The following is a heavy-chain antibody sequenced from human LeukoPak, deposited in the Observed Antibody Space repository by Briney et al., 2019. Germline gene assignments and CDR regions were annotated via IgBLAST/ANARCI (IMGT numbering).Heavy chain of an antibody. V-gene: IGHV3-7*05. J-gene: IGHJ3*02. Sequence: GGSLRLSCAASGFTFSSYWMSWVRQAPGRGLEWVANIKHDGSDKYYVDSVKGRFTISRDNAKNSLYLQMNSLRAEDTAVYYCARWGTYSSSWLGAFDIWGQGTMVTVSS. D-gene: IGHD6-13*01. CDR2: IKHDGSDK. CDR1: GFTFSSYW. CDR3: ARWGTYSSSWLGAFDI.